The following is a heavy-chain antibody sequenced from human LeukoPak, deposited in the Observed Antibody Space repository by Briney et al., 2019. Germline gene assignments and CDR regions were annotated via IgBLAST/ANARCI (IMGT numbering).Heavy chain of an antibody. V-gene: IGHV3-43*02. Sequence: GRPLRLPGAAPEIAFDTNAMDWVRKAPGKGLDWVSRITGDDGRTYYADSVKGRFTISRDNSKNFLYLQMNSLRTEDTALYYCAKDYYYGSGVDYWGQGTLVTVSS. D-gene: IGHD3-10*01. CDR1: EIAFDTNA. CDR2: ITGDDGRT. J-gene: IGHJ4*02. CDR3: AKDYYYGSGVDY.